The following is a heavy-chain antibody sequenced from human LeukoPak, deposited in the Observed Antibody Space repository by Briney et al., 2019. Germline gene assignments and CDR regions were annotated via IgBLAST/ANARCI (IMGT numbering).Heavy chain of an antibody. Sequence: GGSLRLSCAASGFTFSSYAMSWVRQAPGKGLEWVSSISSSSSYIYYADSVKGRFTISRDNAKNSLYLQMNSLRAEDTAVYYCARVYSSSWADFDYWGQGTLVTVSS. J-gene: IGHJ4*02. V-gene: IGHV3-21*01. CDR3: ARVYSSSWADFDY. D-gene: IGHD6-13*01. CDR1: GFTFSSYA. CDR2: ISSSSSYI.